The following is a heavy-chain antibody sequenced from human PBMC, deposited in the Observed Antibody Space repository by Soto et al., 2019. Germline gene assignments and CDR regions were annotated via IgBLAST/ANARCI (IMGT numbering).Heavy chain of an antibody. CDR1: GYTFTGYY. V-gene: IGHV1-2*02. CDR3: ARDLVRDFDWLLYYFDY. D-gene: IGHD3-9*01. Sequence: ASVKVSCKASGYTFTGYYMHWVRQAPGQGLEWMGWINPNSGGTNYAQKFQGRVTMTRDTSISTAYMELSRLRSDDTAVYYCARDLVRDFDWLLYYFDYWGQGTLVTVSS. J-gene: IGHJ4*02. CDR2: INPNSGGT.